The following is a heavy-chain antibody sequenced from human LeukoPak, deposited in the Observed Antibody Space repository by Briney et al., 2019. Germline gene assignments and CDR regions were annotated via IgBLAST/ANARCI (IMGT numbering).Heavy chain of an antibody. Sequence: GGSLRLSWAASGFTFSSYAMHWVRQAPGKGLEWVAVISYDGSNKYYADSVKGRFTISRDNSKNTLYLQMNSLRAEDTAVYYCARDPPHSSGYYYPQYYFDYWGQGTLVTVSS. CDR2: ISYDGSNK. CDR1: GFTFSSYA. V-gene: IGHV3-30-3*01. J-gene: IGHJ4*02. CDR3: ARDPPHSSGYYYPQYYFDY. D-gene: IGHD3-22*01.